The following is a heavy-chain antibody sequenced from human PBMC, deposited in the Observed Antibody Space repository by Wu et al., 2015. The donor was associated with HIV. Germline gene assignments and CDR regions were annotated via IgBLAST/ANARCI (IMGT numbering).Heavy chain of an antibody. J-gene: IGHJ6*02. D-gene: IGHD1-26*01. Sequence: KPGAVNVKVVLAKDFWLRPLTERMVSAGCDRPSDKGLSGWSGSSAYNGNTNYAQKLQGRVTMTTDTSTSTAYMELRSLRSDDTAVYYCARDTLGDSGSYWVIDYYYYGMDVWGQGTTVTVSS. CDR1: LRPLTERMV. CDR2: SSAYNGNT. V-gene: IGHV1-18*01. CDR3: ARDTLGDSGSYWVIDYYYYGMDV.